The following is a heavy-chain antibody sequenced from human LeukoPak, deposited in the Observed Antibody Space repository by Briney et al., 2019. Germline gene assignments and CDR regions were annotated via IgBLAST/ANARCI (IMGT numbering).Heavy chain of an antibody. CDR3: TRDDSGTRRGWFEY. CDR2: FDPGDGST. Sequence: ASVKVSCKASGGTFSSYAISWVRQAPGQGLEWMGIFDPGDGSTIYAQKFQGRVTMTGDTSTSTVHMELSSLRSEDTAVYYCTRDDSGTRRGWFEYWGQGTLVTVSS. D-gene: IGHD4-17*01. J-gene: IGHJ5*01. CDR1: GGTFSSYA. V-gene: IGHV1-46*01.